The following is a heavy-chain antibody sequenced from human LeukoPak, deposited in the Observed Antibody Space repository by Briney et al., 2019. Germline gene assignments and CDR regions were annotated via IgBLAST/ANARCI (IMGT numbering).Heavy chain of an antibody. CDR2: INHSGST. CDR3: ARGYVEGAGY. D-gene: IGHD3-16*01. CDR1: GGSFSGYY. J-gene: IGHJ4*02. Sequence: PSETLSLTCAVYGGSFSGYYWSWIRQPPGKGLEWIGEINHSGSTNYNPSLKSRVTISVDTSKNQFSLKLSSVTAADTAVYYCARGYVEGAGYWGQGTLVTVSS. V-gene: IGHV4-34*01.